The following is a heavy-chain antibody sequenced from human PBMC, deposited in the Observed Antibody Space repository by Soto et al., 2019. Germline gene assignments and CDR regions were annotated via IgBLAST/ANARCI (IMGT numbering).Heavy chain of an antibody. CDR1: GYTFISFD. D-gene: IGHD3-10*01. CDR3: TMGMFRDSTGRRPWEYYYYGLDV. CDR2: MNPNSGNT. Sequence: QVQLVQSGAEVKKPGASVKVSCKASGYTFISFDINWVRQATGQGLEWMGWMNPNSGNTGYAQTLQGRVTMTSDTSTGTRYMELRSLRSEETDVYYCTMGMFRDSTGRRPWEYYYYGLDVWGQGTTVTVSS. V-gene: IGHV1-8*02. J-gene: IGHJ6*02.